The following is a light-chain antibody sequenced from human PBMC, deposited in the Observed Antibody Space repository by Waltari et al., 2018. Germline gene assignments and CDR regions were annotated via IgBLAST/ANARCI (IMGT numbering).Light chain of an antibody. J-gene: IGLJ3*02. V-gene: IGLV1-44*01. CDR3: AAWDDSLKGWV. Sequence: QSVLTPPPSASGTPGQRVTTPCSGGSSNIRTKPVNRYQQRPRTAPKPPIHINKQRPSGVPDRFSVSKSGTSASLAISGLRSEDEADYYCAAWDDSLKGWVFGGGTKLTVL. CDR2: INK. CDR1: SSNIRTKP.